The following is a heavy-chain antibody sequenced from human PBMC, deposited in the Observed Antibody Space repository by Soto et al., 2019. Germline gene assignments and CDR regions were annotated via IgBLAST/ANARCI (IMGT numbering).Heavy chain of an antibody. J-gene: IGHJ5*02. CDR2: INHSGST. CDR3: ASTARRQGITMVRGQRWFDP. CDR1: GGSFSGYY. Sequence: SETLSLTRAVYGGSFSGYYWSWIRQPPGKGLEWIGEINHSGSTNYNPSLKSRVTISVDTSKNQFSLKLSSVTAADTAVYYCASTARRQGITMVRGQRWFDPWGQGTLVTVSS. V-gene: IGHV4-34*01. D-gene: IGHD3-10*01.